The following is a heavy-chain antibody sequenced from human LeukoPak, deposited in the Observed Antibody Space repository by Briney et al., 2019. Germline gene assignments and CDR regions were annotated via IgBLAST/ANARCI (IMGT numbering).Heavy chain of an antibody. Sequence: PSETLSLTCAVYGGSFSGYYWSWIRQPPGKGLEWIGEINHSGSTNYNPSLKSRVTISVDTSKNQFSLKLSSVTAADTAVYYCARGPNWNYLDYYYGMDVWGQGTTVTVSS. V-gene: IGHV4-34*01. D-gene: IGHD1-7*01. CDR2: INHSGST. CDR3: ARGPNWNYLDYYYGMDV. CDR1: GGSFSGYY. J-gene: IGHJ6*02.